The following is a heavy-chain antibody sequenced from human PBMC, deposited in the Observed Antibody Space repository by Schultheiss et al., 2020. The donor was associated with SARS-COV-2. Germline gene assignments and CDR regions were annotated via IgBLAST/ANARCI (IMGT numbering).Heavy chain of an antibody. Sequence: GESLKISCKGSGYSFTSYWIGWVRQMPGKGLEWMGTIDPSDSYTKYSPSFQGHVSISADKTINTAYLHWSSLKASDTAMYFCARQPNVRLPGAHNWLDPWGQGTLVTVSS. CDR3: ARQPNVRLPGAHNWLDP. J-gene: IGHJ5*02. D-gene: IGHD3-10*02. CDR2: IDPSDSYT. CDR1: GYSFTSYW. V-gene: IGHV5-10-1*01.